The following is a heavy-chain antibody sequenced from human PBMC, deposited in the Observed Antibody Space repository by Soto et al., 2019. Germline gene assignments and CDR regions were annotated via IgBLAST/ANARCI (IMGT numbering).Heavy chain of an antibody. CDR1: GDSFTSYW. J-gene: IGHJ6*02. CDR2: IYPGDSDT. D-gene: IGHD6-13*01. CDR3: ARTSAAGKYYYGVDV. Sequence: PGESLKIFCKGSGDSFTSYWIGWVRQMPGKGLEWMGIIYPGDSDTRYSPSFQGQVTISADKSISTAYLQWSSLKASDTAMYYCARTSAAGKYYYGVDVWGQGTTVTV. V-gene: IGHV5-51*01.